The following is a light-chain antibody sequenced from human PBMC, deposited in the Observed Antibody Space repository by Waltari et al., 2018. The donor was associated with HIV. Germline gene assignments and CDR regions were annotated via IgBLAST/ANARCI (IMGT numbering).Light chain of an antibody. V-gene: IGLV4-69*01. CDR3: QNWGTGTRV. CDR1: RGHSNYA. Sequence: QLVVTQSPSASASLGASVTLTCTLSRGHSNYAIAWHQQQPDKGPRYLMKVNSDGSHTKGDGIPDRFSGSSAGSERYLTISSLQSEDEADDYCQNWGTGTRVFGGGTKLTVL. CDR2: VNSDGSH. J-gene: IGLJ3*02.